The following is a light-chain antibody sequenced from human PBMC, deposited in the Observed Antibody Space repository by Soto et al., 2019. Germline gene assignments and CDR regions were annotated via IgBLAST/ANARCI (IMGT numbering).Light chain of an antibody. CDR3: RSYAGSNNYV. CDR2: EVS. V-gene: IGLV2-8*01. J-gene: IGLJ1*01. Sequence: QSALTQPPSASGSPGQSVTISCTGTSSDVGGYNYVSWYQQHPGKAPKLMIYEVSKRPSGVPDRFSGSKSGNTASLTVSGLQAEDEADYYCRSYAGSNNYVFGTGTKLHVL. CDR1: SSDVGGYNY.